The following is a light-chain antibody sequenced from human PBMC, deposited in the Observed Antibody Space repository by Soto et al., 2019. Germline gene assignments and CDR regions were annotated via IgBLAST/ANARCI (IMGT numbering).Light chain of an antibody. Sequence: DLQLTQSPSSLTASVGDRVTITCRASESISSYLTWYQQKPGKAPMLLIYGASSLESGVPSRFSGSGSGTEFTLTISTLQPEDFATYYCQQGYRTPTYGQGTKVEIK. CDR2: GAS. J-gene: IGKJ1*01. CDR1: ESISSY. V-gene: IGKV1-39*01. CDR3: QQGYRTPT.